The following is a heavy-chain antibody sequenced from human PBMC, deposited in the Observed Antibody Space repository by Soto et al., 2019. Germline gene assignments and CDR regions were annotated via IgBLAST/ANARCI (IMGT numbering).Heavy chain of an antibody. Sequence: LSLTCTVSGGSISSGDYYWSWIRQPPGKGLEWIGYIYSGSTYYNPSLKSRVTISVDTSKNQFSLKLSSVTAADTAVYYCARSGYCTNGVCYTPFDYWGQGTLVTVSS. CDR3: ARSGYCTNGVCYTPFDY. J-gene: IGHJ4*02. D-gene: IGHD2-8*01. V-gene: IGHV4-30-4*01. CDR2: IYSGST. CDR1: GGSISSGDYY.